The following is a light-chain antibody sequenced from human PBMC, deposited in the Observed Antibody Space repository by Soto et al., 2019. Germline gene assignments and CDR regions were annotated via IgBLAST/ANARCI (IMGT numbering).Light chain of an antibody. V-gene: IGKV1-39*01. CDR2: DAS. J-gene: IGKJ5*01. CDR1: QSISGY. CDR3: QHSYSNFPIT. Sequence: DIQMTQSPSSLAASVGDRVTISCRASQSISGYLNWYQQKPGKAPNLLIFDASSLQSGVPSRFSGRGSGAEYTLTIRSLQPEDFATYFCQHSYSNFPITFGQGTRREIK.